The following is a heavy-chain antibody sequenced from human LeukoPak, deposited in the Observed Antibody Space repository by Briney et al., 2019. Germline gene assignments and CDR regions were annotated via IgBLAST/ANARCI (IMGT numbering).Heavy chain of an antibody. V-gene: IGHV3-15*01. D-gene: IGHD1-26*01. J-gene: IGHJ4*02. CDR1: GFTFINAW. CDR2: IKSKTDGGTT. CDR3: AKDRMKVGATHSFDY. Sequence: GGSLRLSCAASGFTFINAWMNWVRQAPGKGLEWVGRIKSKTDGGTTDYAAPVKGRFTISRDNSKNTLYLQMNSLRAEDTAVYYCAKDRMKVGATHSFDYWGQGTLVTVSS.